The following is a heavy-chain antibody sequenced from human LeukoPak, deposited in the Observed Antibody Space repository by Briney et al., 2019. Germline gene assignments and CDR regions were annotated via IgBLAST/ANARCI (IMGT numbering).Heavy chain of an antibody. CDR1: GYTFTIYD. J-gene: IGHJ4*02. D-gene: IGHD6-13*01. Sequence: ASVTVSCKASGYTFTIYDINWVRQATGQGREWMGWMNPNCGNTGYAQKFQGRVTMTRNTSISTAYMELSSLRSEDTAVYYCAREGGQQLVRGTFVEYFDYWGQGTLVTVSS. CDR2: MNPNCGNT. CDR3: AREGGQQLVRGTFVEYFDY. V-gene: IGHV1-8*01.